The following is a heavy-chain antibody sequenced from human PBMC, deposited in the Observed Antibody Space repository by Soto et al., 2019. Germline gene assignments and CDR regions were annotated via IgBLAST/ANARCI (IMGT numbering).Heavy chain of an antibody. CDR1: GYTFTGYY. CDR3: ARGTDYYGSGDMVPYGMDV. D-gene: IGHD3-10*01. V-gene: IGHV1-2*04. Sequence: QVQLVQSGAEVKKPGASVKVSCKASGYTFTGYYMHWVRQAPGQGLEWMGWINPNRGGTNYAQKFQGWVTMTRDTSISTAYMELSRLRSDDTAVYYCARGTDYYGSGDMVPYGMDVWGQGTTVTVSS. CDR2: INPNRGGT. J-gene: IGHJ6*02.